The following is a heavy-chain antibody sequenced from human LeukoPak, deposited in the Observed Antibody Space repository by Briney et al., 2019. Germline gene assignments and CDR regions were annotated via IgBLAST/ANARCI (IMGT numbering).Heavy chain of an antibody. CDR1: GGSISSSSYY. Sequence: PSETLSLTCTVSGGSISSSSYYWGWIRQPPGKGLEWIGSIYYSGSTYYNPSLKSRVTMSVDTSKNQFSLKLSSVTAADTAVYYCARRRSGNSYVDYWGQGTLVTVSS. V-gene: IGHV4-39*01. CDR2: IYYSGST. CDR3: ARRRSGNSYVDY. J-gene: IGHJ4*02. D-gene: IGHD5-18*01.